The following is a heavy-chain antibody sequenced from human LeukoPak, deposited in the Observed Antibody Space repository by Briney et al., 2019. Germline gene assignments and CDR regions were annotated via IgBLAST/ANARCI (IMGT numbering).Heavy chain of an antibody. CDR1: GGSISSGGYS. Sequence: SETLSLTCAVSGGSISSGGYSWSWIRQPPGKGLEWIGEINHSGSTNYNPSLKSRVTISVDTSKNQFSLKLSSVTAADTAVYYCAREGSSGRIYYGMDVWGQGTTVTVSS. CDR2: INHSGST. CDR3: AREGSSGRIYYGMDV. J-gene: IGHJ6*02. D-gene: IGHD6-19*01. V-gene: IGHV4-30-2*01.